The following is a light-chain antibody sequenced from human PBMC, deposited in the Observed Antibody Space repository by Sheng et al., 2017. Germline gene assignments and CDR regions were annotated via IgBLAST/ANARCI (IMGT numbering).Light chain of an antibody. CDR1: QSISSN. Sequence: EKVMTQSPATLSVSPGDRVTLSCRASQSISSNLAWYQQKPGQAPRLLIFGASTRATGVPARFTGSGSGTDFTLTISRLEPEDFAVYYCQQYGGSPPACTFGQGTKLEI. J-gene: IGKJ2*02. CDR2: GAS. V-gene: IGKV3-15*01. CDR3: QQYGGSPPACT.